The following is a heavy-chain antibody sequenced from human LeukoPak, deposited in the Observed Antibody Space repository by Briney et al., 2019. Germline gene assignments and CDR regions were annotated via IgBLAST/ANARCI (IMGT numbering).Heavy chain of an antibody. J-gene: IGHJ3*02. Sequence: QPGRSLRLSCAASGFTFDDYVMHWVWQAPGKGLEWVSGISWNSGRIAYADSVKGRFTISRDNAKNSLYLQMNSLRAGDTAVYYCARAPKSGMMEDAFDIWGQGTMVTVSS. CDR2: ISWNSGRI. CDR1: GFTFDDYV. CDR3: ARAPKSGMMEDAFDI. V-gene: IGHV3-9*01. D-gene: IGHD1-14*01.